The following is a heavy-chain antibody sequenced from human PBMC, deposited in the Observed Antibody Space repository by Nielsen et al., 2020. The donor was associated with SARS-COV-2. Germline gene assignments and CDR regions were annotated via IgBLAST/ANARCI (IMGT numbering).Heavy chain of an antibody. CDR1: GFTFCSLW. D-gene: IGHD2-15*01. CDR2: IKPDGSEK. Sequence: GESLKISRAASGFTFCSLWMSWVRQVPGKGLEWVADIKPDGSEKFYVDSVKGRFTVSRDNAKNSMSLQMNSLRVEDTAVYYCARDWSRAADVWGQGTMVTVSS. V-gene: IGHV3-7*01. CDR3: ARDWSRAADV. J-gene: IGHJ3*01.